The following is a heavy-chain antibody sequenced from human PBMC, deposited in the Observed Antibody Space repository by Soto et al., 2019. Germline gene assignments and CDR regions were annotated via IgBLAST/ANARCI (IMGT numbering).Heavy chain of an antibody. V-gene: IGHV4-34*01. J-gene: IGHJ4*02. CDR3: ARVGEPGIAAAGTSPYFDY. D-gene: IGHD6-13*01. CDR2: INHSGST. CDR1: GGSFSGYY. Sequence: PSETLSLTCAVYGGSFSGYYWSWIRQPPGKGLEWIGEINHSGSTNYNPSLKSRVTISVDTSKNQFSLKLSSVTAADTAVYYCARVGEPGIAAAGTSPYFDYWGQGTLVTVSS.